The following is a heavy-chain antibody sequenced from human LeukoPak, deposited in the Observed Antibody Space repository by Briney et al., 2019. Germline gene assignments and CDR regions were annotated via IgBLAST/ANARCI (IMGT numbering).Heavy chain of an antibody. J-gene: IGHJ4*02. CDR3: ARRSGYDSVDDY. V-gene: IGHV4-39*01. D-gene: IGHD5-12*01. CDR2: IYYSGST. Sequence: SETLSLTCTVSGGSISSSSYYWGWIRQPPGKGLEWIGSIYYSGSTYYNPSLKSRVTISVDTSKNQFSLKLSSVTAADTAVYYCARRSGYDSVDDYWGQGTLVTVSS. CDR1: GGSISSSSYY.